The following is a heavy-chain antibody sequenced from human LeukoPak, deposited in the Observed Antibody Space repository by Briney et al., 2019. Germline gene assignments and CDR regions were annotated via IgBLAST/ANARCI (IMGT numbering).Heavy chain of an antibody. V-gene: IGHV3-23*01. CDR3: AKGSGNGYGSGPFDY. J-gene: IGHJ4*02. CDR1: GFTFSSYG. CDR2: ISTSGEST. Sequence: GGSLRLSCAASGFTFSSYGMSWVRQAPGQGLEWVPAISTSGESTYYADSVKGHFTISRDNSKNTLYLQMNSLRAEDTAIYFCAKGSGNGYGSGPFDYWGQGTLVTVSS. D-gene: IGHD3-10*01.